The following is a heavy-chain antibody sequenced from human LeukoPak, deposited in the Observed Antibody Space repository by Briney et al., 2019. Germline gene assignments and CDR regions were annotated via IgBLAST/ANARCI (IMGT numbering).Heavy chain of an antibody. V-gene: IGHV1-18*01. J-gene: IGHJ4*02. CDR3: ARVIRGRPFDY. D-gene: IGHD5-12*01. CDR2: ISAYNGNT. CDR1: GGTFSNYA. Sequence: GASVKVSCKASGGTFSNYALSWVRQAPGQGLEWMGWISAYNGNTNYAQKLQGRVTMTTDTSTSTAYMELRSLRSDDTAVYYCARVIRGRPFDYWGQGTLVTVSS.